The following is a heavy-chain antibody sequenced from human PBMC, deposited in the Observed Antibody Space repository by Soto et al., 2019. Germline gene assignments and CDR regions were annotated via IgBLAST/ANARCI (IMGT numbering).Heavy chain of an antibody. CDR1: GFTFSSYG. CDR2: ISYDGSNK. V-gene: IGHV3-30*18. D-gene: IGHD2-2*02. CDR3: TKRGYYISTSCFTGSDYYYSIPV. J-gene: IGHJ6*02. Sequence: QVQLVESGGGVVQPGRSLRLSCAASGFTFSSYGMHWVRQAPGKGLEWVAVISYDGSNKYYADSVKGRFTISRDNSKSAPYLQISSLRAEDTAEYYCTKRGYYISTSCFTGSDYYYSIPVWVQGTTVTDSS.